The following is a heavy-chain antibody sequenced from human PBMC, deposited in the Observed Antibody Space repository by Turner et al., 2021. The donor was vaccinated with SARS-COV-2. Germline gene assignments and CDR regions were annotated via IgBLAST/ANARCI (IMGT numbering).Heavy chain of an antibody. J-gene: IGHJ5*02. CDR3: ARSWGGILTGYSFDP. D-gene: IGHD3-9*01. CDR1: GGSFSGYY. CDR2: IYHSGST. Sequence: QVQLQQWGAGLLKPLETLSLTCGVYGGSFSGYYWSWIRQPPGKGLEWIGEIYHSGSTNYNPSLKSRVTISVDTSKNQFSLKLSSVTAADTAVYYCARSWGGILTGYSFDPWGQGTLVTVSS. V-gene: IGHV4-34*01.